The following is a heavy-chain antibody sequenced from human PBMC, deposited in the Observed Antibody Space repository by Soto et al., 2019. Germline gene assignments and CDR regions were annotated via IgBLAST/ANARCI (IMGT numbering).Heavy chain of an antibody. CDR3: AKDRQDSSFS. Sequence: EVQLLESGGGLVQPGGSLRLSCAASGFNFRNYAMSWVRQAPGKGLEWVSTISSGDAFTYYADSVKGRFTISRDYSTSTLYLQMNTLRAEDTAVYYCAKDRQDSSFSWGQGTLVTVSS. CDR2: ISSGDAFT. D-gene: IGHD6-19*01. CDR1: GFNFRNYA. J-gene: IGHJ5*02. V-gene: IGHV3-23*01.